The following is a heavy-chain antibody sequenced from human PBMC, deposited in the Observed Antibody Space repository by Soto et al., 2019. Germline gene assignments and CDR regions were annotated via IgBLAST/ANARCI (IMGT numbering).Heavy chain of an antibody. Sequence: PGGSLRLSCAASGFTFSSYSVNWVRQAPGKGLEWVSYISSGSKTIYYADSVKGRFTVSRDNAKNSQYLQMNRLRDEDTAVYYCAREDILGARSFDYWGQGTLVTVSS. CDR1: GFTFSSYS. CDR2: ISSGSKTI. CDR3: AREDILGARSFDY. D-gene: IGHD3-9*01. V-gene: IGHV3-48*02. J-gene: IGHJ4*02.